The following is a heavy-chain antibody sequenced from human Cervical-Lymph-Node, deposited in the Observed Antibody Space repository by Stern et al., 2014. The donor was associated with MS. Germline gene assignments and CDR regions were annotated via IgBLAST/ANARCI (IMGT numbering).Heavy chain of an antibody. D-gene: IGHD5-18*01. J-gene: IGHJ4*02. CDR2: ISYDGSNK. V-gene: IGHV3-30-3*01. CDR1: GFTFSSYA. Sequence: VQLVESGGGVVQPGRSLRLSCAASGFTFSSYAMHWVRQAPGKGLEWVAVISYDGSNKYYADSLKGRFTLSRDNSKHTLYLQMNSLRAENTAVYYCATLGGGYSYVLFDYWGQGTLVTVSS. CDR3: ATLGGGYSYVLFDY.